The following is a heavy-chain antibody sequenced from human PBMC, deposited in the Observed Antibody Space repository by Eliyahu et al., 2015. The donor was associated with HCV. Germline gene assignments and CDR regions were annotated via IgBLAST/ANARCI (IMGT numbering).Heavy chain of an antibody. V-gene: IGHV1-69*01. D-gene: IGHD2-2*01. CDR3: ARGGGVPAQWGPFDY. Sequence: QVQLVQSGAEVKKPGSSVKXSCXASGGTFXNYXXSWVRQAPGQGLEWMGGIIXIXGTANYAQKFQGRVTITADESTSTAYMELSSLRSEDTAVYYCARGGGVPAQWGPFDYWGQGTLVTVSS. CDR2: IIXIXGTA. J-gene: IGHJ4*02. CDR1: GGTFXNYX.